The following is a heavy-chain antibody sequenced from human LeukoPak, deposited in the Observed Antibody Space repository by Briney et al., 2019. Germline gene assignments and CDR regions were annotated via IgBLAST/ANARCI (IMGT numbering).Heavy chain of an antibody. CDR1: GHSFSDYW. V-gene: IGHV5-51*01. CDR2: IYPGDSQI. CDR3: ACRKYFSTWSDP. Sequence: GESLKISCQGFGHSFSDYWIGWLRQVPGKRLERLGIIYPGDSQIQYSPSFQGQVTISADKSISTAYLQWTSLKVSDTAMYSCACRKYFSTWSDPWGQGTLVTVSS. J-gene: IGHJ5*02. D-gene: IGHD1-14*01.